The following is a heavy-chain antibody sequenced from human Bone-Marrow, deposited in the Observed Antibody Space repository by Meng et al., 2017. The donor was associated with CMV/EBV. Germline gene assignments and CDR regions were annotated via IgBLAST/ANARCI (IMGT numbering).Heavy chain of an antibody. CDR3: ARGNTRMGSWFDP. J-gene: IGHJ5*02. CDR2: MYYSGST. V-gene: IGHV4-39*02. Sequence: SETLSLTCTVSGGSITSRSHYWGWIRQPPGKGLEWIGNMYYSGSTFYSPPLKSRVTISVDTSKNHFSLKLSSVTAADMAVYYCARGNTRMGSWFDPWGQGTLVTVYS. D-gene: IGHD3-16*01. CDR1: GGSITSRSHY.